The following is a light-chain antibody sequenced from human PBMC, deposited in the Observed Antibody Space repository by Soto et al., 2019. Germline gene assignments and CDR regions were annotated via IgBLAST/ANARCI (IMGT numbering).Light chain of an antibody. CDR2: DVS. J-gene: IGLJ1*01. V-gene: IGLV2-14*01. CDR1: SSDVGGYNY. CDR3: CSYTSSSTFV. Sequence: QSALNQPASVSGSPGQSITISCTGTSSDVGGYNYVSWYQQHPGKAPKLMIYDVSNRPSGVSNRFSGSESGNTASLTISGLQAEDEADYYCCSYTSSSTFVFGSGTKGTV.